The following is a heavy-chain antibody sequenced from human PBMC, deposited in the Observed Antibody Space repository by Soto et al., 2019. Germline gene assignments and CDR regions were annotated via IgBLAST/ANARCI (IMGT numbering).Heavy chain of an antibody. CDR3: ARDRGYSYGHDGFDI. J-gene: IGHJ3*02. Sequence: ASVKVSCKASGCTFTNFGISWVRQAPGQGLEWMGWISAYNGNTNYAQNFQGRVTMTTDTSTSTAYMELRSLRSDDTAIYYCARDRGYSYGHDGFDIWGQGTMVTVSS. CDR1: GCTFTNFG. V-gene: IGHV1-18*01. D-gene: IGHD5-18*01. CDR2: ISAYNGNT.